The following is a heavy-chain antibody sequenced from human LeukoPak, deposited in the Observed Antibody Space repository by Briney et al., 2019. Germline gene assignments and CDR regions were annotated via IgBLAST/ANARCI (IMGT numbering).Heavy chain of an antibody. V-gene: IGHV4-4*07. CDR3: ARDGYNSGDAFDI. Sequence: PSETLSLTCTVSGGSLSSYYWSWIRQPAGKGLEWIGRIYTSGSTNYNPSLKSRVTMSVDTSKSQFSLKLSSVTAADTAVYYCARDGYNSGDAFDIWGQGTMVTVSS. CDR1: GGSLSSYY. D-gene: IGHD5-24*01. J-gene: IGHJ3*02. CDR2: IYTSGST.